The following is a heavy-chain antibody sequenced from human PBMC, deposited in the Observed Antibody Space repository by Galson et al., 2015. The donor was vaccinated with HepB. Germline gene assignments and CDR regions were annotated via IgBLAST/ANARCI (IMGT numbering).Heavy chain of an antibody. J-gene: IGHJ6*02. CDR1: GDSVSSSTAA. Sequence: CAISGDSVSSSTAAWNWIRQSPSRGLEWLGRTYYRSKWYNNYAVSVKSRITITPGTSKNQFSLQLSSVTPDDPAVYYCARDSFYDNTGYPVPRNFGFDVWGQGTTVTVSS. V-gene: IGHV6-1*01. CDR3: ARDSFYDNTGYPVPRNFGFDV. D-gene: IGHD3-22*01. CDR2: TYYRSKWYN.